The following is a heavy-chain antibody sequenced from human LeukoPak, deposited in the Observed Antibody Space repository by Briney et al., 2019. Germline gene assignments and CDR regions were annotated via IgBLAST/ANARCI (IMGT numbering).Heavy chain of an antibody. J-gene: IGHJ4*02. CDR3: ARDAGNYRSGGLDY. CDR2: IYSTGST. V-gene: IGHV4-4*07. CDR1: GDSIITYY. D-gene: IGHD3-10*01. Sequence: PETLSLTCSVSGDSIITYYWSWIRQPAGEGLEWIGRIYSTGSTNYNPSLKSRVTMSVDTSKNQFSLKLSSVTAADTAVYYCARDAGNYRSGGLDYWGQGTLVTVSS.